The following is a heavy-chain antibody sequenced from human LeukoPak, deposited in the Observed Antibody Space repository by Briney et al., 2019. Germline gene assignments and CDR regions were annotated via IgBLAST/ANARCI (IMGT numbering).Heavy chain of an antibody. CDR1: RYTFTSYD. D-gene: IGHD3-3*01. Sequence: GASVKVSCKASRYTFTSYDINWVRQATGQGLEWMGWMNPNSGNTGYAQKFQGGVTMTRNTSISTAYIELSSLRSEDTAVYYCAIGRVTNRITIYYWGQGTLVTVSS. V-gene: IGHV1-8*01. CDR2: MNPNSGNT. CDR3: AIGRVTNRITIYY. J-gene: IGHJ4*02.